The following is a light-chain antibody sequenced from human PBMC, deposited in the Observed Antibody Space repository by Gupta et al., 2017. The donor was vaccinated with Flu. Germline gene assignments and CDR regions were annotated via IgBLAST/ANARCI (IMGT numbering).Light chain of an antibody. CDR2: AAS. CDR3: QQSYRTPLLT. Sequence: DRVTITCRASQSISKYLNWYQKKPGEALKLLVYAASSVQSGVPSRFSGSGSGTDFTLTISSLQPEDCATYFCQQSYRTPLLTFGPGTKVDIK. V-gene: IGKV1-39*01. CDR1: QSISKY. J-gene: IGKJ3*01.